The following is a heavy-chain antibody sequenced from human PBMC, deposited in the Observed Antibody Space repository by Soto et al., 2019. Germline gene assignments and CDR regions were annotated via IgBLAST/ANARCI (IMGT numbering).Heavy chain of an antibody. D-gene: IGHD3-9*01. V-gene: IGHV4-31*03. CDR2: IYDSVNT. CDR3: ARVDHRRYFAILTDY. Sequence: SETLSLTCTVSGDSLSSGGHYWSWIRQHPGKGLEWIGHIYDSVNTYYSPSLRSRVTISADMSKNQFSLNLRSVTAADTAVYYYARVDHRRYFAILTDYWGQGTLVTVSS. J-gene: IGHJ4*02. CDR1: GDSLSSGGHY.